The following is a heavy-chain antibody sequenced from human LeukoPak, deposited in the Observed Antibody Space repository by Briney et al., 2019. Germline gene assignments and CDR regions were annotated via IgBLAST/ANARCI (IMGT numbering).Heavy chain of an antibody. D-gene: IGHD3-10*01. CDR2: IFYDGSNE. CDR3: ARGGSLVRGAFDY. V-gene: IGHV3-33*01. CDR1: GFTFRNSG. Sequence: GGSLRLSCAASGFTFRNSGMHWVRQTPGKGLEWVTFIFYDGSNEYYADSVKGRFTTSRDNSKNTLYLQMNSLRAEDTAVYYCARGGSLVRGAFDYWGQGTLVTVSS. J-gene: IGHJ4*02.